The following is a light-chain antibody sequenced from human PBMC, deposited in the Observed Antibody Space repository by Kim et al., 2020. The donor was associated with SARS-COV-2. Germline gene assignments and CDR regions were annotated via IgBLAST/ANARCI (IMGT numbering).Light chain of an antibody. V-gene: IGLV3-9*01. CDR2: RNS. Sequence: SYELTQPLSVSVALGQTAIITCGGNNIGRKNVHWYQQKPGQAPVLVMYRNSDRPSGIPERFSGSNSGNTATLTISRAQAGDEADYYCQVWDSGTVFGGGTQLTV. CDR1: NIGRKN. J-gene: IGLJ2*01. CDR3: QVWDSGTV.